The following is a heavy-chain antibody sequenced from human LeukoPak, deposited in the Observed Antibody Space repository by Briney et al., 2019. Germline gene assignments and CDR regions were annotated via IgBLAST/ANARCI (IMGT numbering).Heavy chain of an antibody. V-gene: IGHV3-33*01. CDR3: ASRVAEGSIIDY. CDR1: GFTFSSYG. CDR2: IWYDGSNK. D-gene: IGHD6-19*01. J-gene: IGHJ4*02. Sequence: GGSLRLSCAASGFTFSSYGMHWVRQVPGKGLEWVAVIWYDGSNKYYADSVKGRFTISRDNSKNTLYLQMNSLRAEDTAVYYCASRVAEGSIIDYWGQGTLVTVSS.